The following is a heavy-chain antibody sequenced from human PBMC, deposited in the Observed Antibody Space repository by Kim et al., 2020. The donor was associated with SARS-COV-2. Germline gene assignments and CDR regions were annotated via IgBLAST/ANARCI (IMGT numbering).Heavy chain of an antibody. D-gene: IGHD3-22*01. J-gene: IGHJ3*02. V-gene: IGHV1-69*04. Sequence: SVKVSCKASGGTFSSYAISWVRQAPGQGLEWMGRIIPILGIANYAQKFQGRVTITADKSTSTAYMELSSLRSEDTAVYYCATLWVYDSSGTDAFDIWGQGTMVTVSS. CDR1: GGTFSSYA. CDR3: ATLWVYDSSGTDAFDI. CDR2: IIPILGIA.